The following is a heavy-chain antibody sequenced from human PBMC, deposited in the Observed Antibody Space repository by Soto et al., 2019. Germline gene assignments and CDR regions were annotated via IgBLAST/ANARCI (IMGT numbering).Heavy chain of an antibody. V-gene: IGHV5-51*01. CDR3: ARRVQYSSSSGYYYYYGMDV. J-gene: IGHJ6*02. CDR1: GYSFTSYW. D-gene: IGHD6-6*01. CDR2: IYPGDSDT. Sequence: PGESLKISCKGSGYSFTSYWIGWVRQMPGKGLEWMGIIYPGDSDTRYSPSFQGQVTISADKSISTAYLQWSSLKASDTAMYYCARRVQYSSSSGYYYYYGMDVWGQGTTVTVSS.